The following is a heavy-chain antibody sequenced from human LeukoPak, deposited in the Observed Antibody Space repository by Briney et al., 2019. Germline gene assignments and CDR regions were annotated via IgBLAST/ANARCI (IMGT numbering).Heavy chain of an antibody. CDR3: ARDLVPVPYGMDV. Sequence: ASVTVSCKASGGTFSSYAISWVRQAHGKGLERMGGIIPIFGTANYAQKFQGRVTITADESTSTAYMELSSLRSEDTAVYYCARDLVPVPYGMDVWGQGTTVTVSS. CDR2: IIPIFGTA. D-gene: IGHD2-2*01. CDR1: GGTFSSYA. J-gene: IGHJ6*02. V-gene: IGHV1-69*13.